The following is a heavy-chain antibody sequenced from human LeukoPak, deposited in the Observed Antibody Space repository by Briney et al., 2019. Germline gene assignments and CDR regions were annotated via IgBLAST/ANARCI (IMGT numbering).Heavy chain of an antibody. J-gene: IGHJ6*04. Sequence: GGSLRLSCAAAGFTFSSYEMNWVRQAPGKGREWVASISSSGSTTYYADSVKGRFTISRENGKNSLYLKMNSLRAEDTAVYYCAREGGQLYYGSGSYLPGYYYGMDVWGKGTTVTVSS. CDR1: GFTFSSYE. V-gene: IGHV3-48*03. D-gene: IGHD3-10*01. CDR3: AREGGQLYYGSGSYLPGYYYGMDV. CDR2: ISSSGSTT.